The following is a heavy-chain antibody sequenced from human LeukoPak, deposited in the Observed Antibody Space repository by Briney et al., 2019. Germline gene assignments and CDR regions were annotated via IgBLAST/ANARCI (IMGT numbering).Heavy chain of an antibody. Sequence: SETLSLTCAVYGGSFSGYYLSWIRQSPGKGLEWTGEINRNGSANYNPSLKSRVIISVDTSKNQFSLKVRSVTAADTALYYCARKLAPYYYGMHVWGQGTTVIVSS. D-gene: IGHD6-13*01. CDR3: ARKLAPYYYGMHV. J-gene: IGHJ6*01. CDR1: GGSFSGYY. CDR2: INRNGSA. V-gene: IGHV4-34*01.